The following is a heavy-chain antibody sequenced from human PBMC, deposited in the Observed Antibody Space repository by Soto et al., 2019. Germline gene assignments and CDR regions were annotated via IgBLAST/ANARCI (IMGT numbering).Heavy chain of an antibody. D-gene: IGHD1-26*01. CDR2: IYHSGST. J-gene: IGHJ4*02. V-gene: IGHV4-30-2*01. CDR1: GGSISSGCYS. Sequence: PSETLSLTCAVSGGSISSGCYSWSWIRQPPGKGLEWIGYIYHSGSTYYNPSLKSRVTISVDRSKNQFSLKLSSVTAADTAVYYCAGGTYWYYFDYWGQGTPVTVSS. CDR3: AGGTYWYYFDY.